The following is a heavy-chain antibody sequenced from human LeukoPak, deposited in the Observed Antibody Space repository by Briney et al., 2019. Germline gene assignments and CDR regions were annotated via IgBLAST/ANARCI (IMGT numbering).Heavy chain of an antibody. CDR2: IKQDGSEK. V-gene: IGHV3-7*01. J-gene: IGHJ6*02. D-gene: IGHD6-13*01. CDR3: ARASSSWYSVYYYGMDV. Sequence: GGSLRLSCAASGFTFSSYWMSWVRQAPGKGLEWVANIKQDGSEKYYVDSVKGRFTISRDNAKNSLYLQMNSLRAEDTAVYYCARASSSWYSVYYYGMDVWGQGTTVTVSS. CDR1: GFTFSSYW.